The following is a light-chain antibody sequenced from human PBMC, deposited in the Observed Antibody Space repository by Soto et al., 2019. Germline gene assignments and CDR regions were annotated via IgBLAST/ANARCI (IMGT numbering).Light chain of an antibody. Sequence: EIVLTQSPGTLSLSPGERATLSCRASHSVSSSYLAWYQQKPGQAPRLLIYGASSRDPGIPDRFSGSGSGTDFTLTISRLEPEDFAVYYCQQFGTSPWTFGQGTKAEIK. J-gene: IGKJ1*01. CDR1: HSVSSSY. V-gene: IGKV3-20*01. CDR3: QQFGTSPWT. CDR2: GAS.